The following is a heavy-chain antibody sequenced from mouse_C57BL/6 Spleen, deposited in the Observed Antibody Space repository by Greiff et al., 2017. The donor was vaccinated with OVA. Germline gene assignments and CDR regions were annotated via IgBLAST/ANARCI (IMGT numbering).Heavy chain of an antibody. V-gene: IGHV1-53*01. Sequence: QVQLQQPGTELVKPGASVKLSCKASGYTFTSYWMHWVKQRPGQGLEWIGNINPSNGGTKYNEKFKRKATLTVDKSSSTAYMQLSSLTSEDSSVYNCARGGTTVVEDDYWGQGTTLTVSS. D-gene: IGHD1-1*01. CDR2: INPSNGGT. J-gene: IGHJ2*01. CDR3: ARGGTTVVEDDY. CDR1: GYTFTSYW.